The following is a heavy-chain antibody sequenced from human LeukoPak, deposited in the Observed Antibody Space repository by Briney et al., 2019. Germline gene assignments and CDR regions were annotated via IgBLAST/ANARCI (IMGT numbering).Heavy chain of an antibody. Sequence: ASVKVSCEASGYTFTGYYMHWVRQAPGQGLEWMGWINPNSGGTNYAQKFQGRVTMTRDTSISTAYMELSRLRSDDTAVYYCARSWDIVVVVGFDYWGQGTLVTVSS. J-gene: IGHJ4*02. V-gene: IGHV1-2*02. CDR3: ARSWDIVVVVGFDY. CDR1: GYTFTGYY. CDR2: INPNSGGT. D-gene: IGHD2-15*01.